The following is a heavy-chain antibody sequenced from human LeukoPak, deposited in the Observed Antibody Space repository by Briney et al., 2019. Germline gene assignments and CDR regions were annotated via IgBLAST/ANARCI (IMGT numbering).Heavy chain of an antibody. V-gene: IGHV5-51*01. CDR1: GYSFTSYW. CDR3: ARRYGSSYVYYFDY. Sequence: GESLKISCKGSGYSFTSYWIGWVRQMPGKGLEWMGIVYPGGSDTTYSPSFQGQVTISVDKSINTAYLQWSSLKASDTAMYYCARRYGSSYVYYFDYWGQGTLVTVSS. J-gene: IGHJ4*02. CDR2: VYPGGSDT. D-gene: IGHD1-26*01.